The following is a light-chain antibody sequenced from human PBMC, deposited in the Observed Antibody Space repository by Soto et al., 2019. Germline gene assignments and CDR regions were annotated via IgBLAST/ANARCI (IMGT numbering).Light chain of an antibody. CDR2: EAS. J-gene: IGLJ3*02. CDR1: SNDVGTYNL. V-gene: IGLV2-23*01. CDR3: CSYVDTDTWV. Sequence: QSALTQPASVSGSPGQSITISCTGISNDVGTYNLVSWYQHHPGKAPKLIIYEASKRPSGVPNRFSGSKSGNTASLTISGLHAEDEADYYCCSYVDTDTWVFGGGTKLTVL.